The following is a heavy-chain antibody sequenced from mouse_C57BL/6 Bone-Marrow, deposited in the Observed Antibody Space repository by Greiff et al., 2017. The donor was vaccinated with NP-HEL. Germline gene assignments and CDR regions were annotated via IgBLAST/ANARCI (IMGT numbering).Heavy chain of an antibody. J-gene: IGHJ3*01. Sequence: VHVKQSGPVLVKPGASVKMSCKASGYTFTDYYMNWVKQSHGKSLEWIGVINPYNGGTSYNQKFKGKATLTVDKSSSTAYMELNSLTSEDSAVYYCAVYGYKAYWGQGTLVTVSA. D-gene: IGHD2-2*01. CDR1: GYTFTDYY. V-gene: IGHV1-19*01. CDR3: AVYGYKAY. CDR2: INPYNGGT.